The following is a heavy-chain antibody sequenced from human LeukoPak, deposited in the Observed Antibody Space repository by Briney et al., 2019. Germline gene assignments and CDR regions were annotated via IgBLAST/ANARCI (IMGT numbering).Heavy chain of an antibody. CDR3: ARNRHHGHYYFDY. V-gene: IGHV3-48*03. CDR2: ISSSGSTI. D-gene: IGHD1-14*01. J-gene: IGHJ4*02. Sequence: GGSLRLSCAASGFTFSSYEMNWVRQAPGKGLEWVSYISSSGSTIYYADSVKGRFTISRDNAKNSLYLQMNSLRAEDTAVYYCARNRHHGHYYFDYWGRGTLVTVSS. CDR1: GFTFSSYE.